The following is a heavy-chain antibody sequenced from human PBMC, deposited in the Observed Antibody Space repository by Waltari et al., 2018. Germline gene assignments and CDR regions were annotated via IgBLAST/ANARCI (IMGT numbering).Heavy chain of an antibody. CDR1: GGSISSYY. CDR3: ARGSFLSSYYYGMDV. CDR2: IYDRGSI. D-gene: IGHD6-13*01. V-gene: IGHV4-59*01. J-gene: IGHJ6*02. Sequence: QVQLQESGPGLVKPSETLSLTCTVSGGSISSYYWSWIRQPPGKGLGWIGYIYDRGSINYNPSLKRRVTISLDTSKNQFSLKLSSVTAADTAVYYCARGSFLSSYYYGMDVWGQGTTVTVSS.